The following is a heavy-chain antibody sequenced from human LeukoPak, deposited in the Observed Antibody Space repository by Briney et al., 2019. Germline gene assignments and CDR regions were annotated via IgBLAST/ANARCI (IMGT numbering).Heavy chain of an antibody. CDR1: GGSISSSSYY. CDR3: ARDYTVRGVIPDY. Sequence: PSEALSLTCTVSGGSISSSSYYWGWIRQPPGKGLEWIGSIYYSGSTYYNPSLKSRVTISVDTSKNQFSLKLSSVTAADTAVYYCARDYTVRGVIPDYWGQGTLVTVSS. J-gene: IGHJ4*02. CDR2: IYYSGST. D-gene: IGHD3-10*01. V-gene: IGHV4-39*07.